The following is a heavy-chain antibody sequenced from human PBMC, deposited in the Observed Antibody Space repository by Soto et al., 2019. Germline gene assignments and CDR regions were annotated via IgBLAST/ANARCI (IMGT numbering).Heavy chain of an antibody. J-gene: IGHJ4*02. CDR3: ARSTTVTAGGIDY. CDR1: GFTFSSYA. CDR2: ISYDGSNK. V-gene: IGHV3-30-3*01. D-gene: IGHD4-17*01. Sequence: QVQLVESGGGVVQPGRSLRLSCAASGFTFSSYAMHWVRQAPGKGLEWVAVISYDGSNKYYADSVKGRFTISRDNSKNTLYLQMNSLRAEDTAVYYCARSTTVTAGGIDYWGQGTLVTVSS.